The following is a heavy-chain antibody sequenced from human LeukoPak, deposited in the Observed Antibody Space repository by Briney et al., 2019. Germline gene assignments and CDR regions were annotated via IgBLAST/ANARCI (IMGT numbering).Heavy chain of an antibody. CDR1: GFTFSTYY. CDR3: ARDTGSEDY. CDR2: INSDGSST. J-gene: IGHJ4*02. Sequence: PGGSLRLSCAASGFTFSTYYMNWVRQAPGKGLVWVSRINSDGSSTSYADSVRGRFTISRDNAKNTLYLQMNSLRAEDTAVYYCARDTGSEDYWGQGTLVTVSS. D-gene: IGHD6-19*01. V-gene: IGHV3-74*01.